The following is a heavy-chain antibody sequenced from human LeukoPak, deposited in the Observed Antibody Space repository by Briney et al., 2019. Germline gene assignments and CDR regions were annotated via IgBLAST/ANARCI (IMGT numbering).Heavy chain of an antibody. V-gene: IGHV1-2*02. D-gene: IGHD1-26*01. CDR1: GYTLTGNY. Sequence: EASVKVSCKASGYTLTGNYIHWVRQAPGQGLEWMGWINPNSGTTNYAQKFQGRVTMTRDTSISTVYMELSRPRSDDTAVYYCARASGSYWWFDSWGQGTLVTVSS. J-gene: IGHJ5*01. CDR3: ARASGSYWWFDS. CDR2: INPNSGTT.